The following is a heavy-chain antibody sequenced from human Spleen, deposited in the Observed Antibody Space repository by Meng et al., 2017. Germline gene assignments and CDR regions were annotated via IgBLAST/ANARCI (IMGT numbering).Heavy chain of an antibody. CDR3: TTLMTHDYYYYGMDV. J-gene: IGHJ6*02. Sequence: GESLKISWAAAGFTFSNAWMSWVRQAPGKGLEWVGRIKSKTDGGTTDYAAPVKGRCTISRDDSKNTLYLQMNSLKTEDTAVYYCTTLMTHDYYYYGMDVWGQGTTVTVSS. CDR2: IKSKTDGGTT. CDR1: GFTFSNAW. V-gene: IGHV3-15*01.